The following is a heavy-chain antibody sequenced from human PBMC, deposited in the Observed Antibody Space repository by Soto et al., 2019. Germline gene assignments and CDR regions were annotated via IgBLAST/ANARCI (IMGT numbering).Heavy chain of an antibody. CDR1: GYSISSSNW. V-gene: IGHV4-28*01. D-gene: IGHD4-17*01. CDR3: ARIKGGYGVKYYYYYGMDV. Sequence: SETLSLTCAVSGYSISSSNWWGWIRQPPGKGLEWIGYIYYSGSTYCNPSLKSRVTMSVDTSKNQFSLKLSSVSAVDTAVYYCARIKGGYGVKYYYYYGMDVWGQGTTVTVS. CDR2: IYYSGST. J-gene: IGHJ6*02.